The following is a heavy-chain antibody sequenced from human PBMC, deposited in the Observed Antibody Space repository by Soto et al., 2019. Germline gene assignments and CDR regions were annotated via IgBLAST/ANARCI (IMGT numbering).Heavy chain of an antibody. V-gene: IGHV3-23*01. CDR2: ISGSGGST. Sequence: GGSLRLSCAASGFTFSSYAMSWVRQAPGKGLEWVSAISGSGGSTYYADSVKGRFTISRDNSKNTLYLQMNSLRAEDTAVYYCAGNNYDILTGYDYWGQGTLVTVSS. D-gene: IGHD3-9*01. CDR3: AGNNYDILTGYDY. CDR1: GFTFSSYA. J-gene: IGHJ4*02.